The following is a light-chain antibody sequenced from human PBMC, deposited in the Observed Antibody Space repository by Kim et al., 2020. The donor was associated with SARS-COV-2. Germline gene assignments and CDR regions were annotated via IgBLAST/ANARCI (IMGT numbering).Light chain of an antibody. Sequence: ASVGDRVTITCRASQGIKKYLVWIKKKPGEAPKSLIYDASSLQSGVPSRFSGSGSGTDFTLTISSLQPEDFATYYCQQYESYPLTFGGGTKVDIK. V-gene: IGKV1-16*01. J-gene: IGKJ4*01. CDR2: DAS. CDR1: QGIKKY. CDR3: QQYESYPLT.